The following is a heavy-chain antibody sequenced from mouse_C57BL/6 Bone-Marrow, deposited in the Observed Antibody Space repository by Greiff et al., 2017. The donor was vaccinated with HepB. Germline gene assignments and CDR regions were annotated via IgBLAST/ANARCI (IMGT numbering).Heavy chain of an antibody. V-gene: IGHV1-26*01. CDR3: ARGGTGTDY. CDR1: GYTFTDYY. J-gene: IGHJ2*01. D-gene: IGHD4-1*01. Sequence: EVKLQQSGPELVKPGASVKISCKASGYTFTDYYMNWVKQSHGKSLEWIGDINPNNGGTSYNQKFKGKATLTVDKSSSTAYIELRSLTSEDSAVYYCARGGTGTDYWSQGTTLTVSS. CDR2: INPNNGGT.